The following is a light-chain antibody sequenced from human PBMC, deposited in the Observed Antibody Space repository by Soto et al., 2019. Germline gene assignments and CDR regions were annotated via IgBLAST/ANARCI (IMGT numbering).Light chain of an antibody. CDR2: DAS. J-gene: IGKJ4*01. CDR3: QQYVTSPLT. Sequence: EIVLTQSPGTLSLSPGERATLSCRASQSVNNNFLARYQQKPGQAPRLLIYDASSRATGIPDRFSGSGSGTDFTLTISRLEPEDFAVYSCQQYVTSPLTFGGGTKVEIK. CDR1: QSVNNNF. V-gene: IGKV3-20*01.